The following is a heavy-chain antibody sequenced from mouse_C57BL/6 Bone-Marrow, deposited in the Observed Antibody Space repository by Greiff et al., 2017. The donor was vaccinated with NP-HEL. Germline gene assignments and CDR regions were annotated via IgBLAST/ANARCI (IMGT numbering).Heavy chain of an antibody. CDR1: GYTFTDYY. CDR3: ATYGGRALLAY. CDR2: INPNNGGT. D-gene: IGHD1-2*01. J-gene: IGHJ3*01. Sequence: EVQLQQSGPELVKPGASVKISCKASGYTFTDYYMNWVKQSHGKSLEWIGDINPNNGGTSYNQKFKGKATLTVDKSSSTAYMELRSLTSEDSAVYYGATYGGRALLAYGGKGTLVTVSA. V-gene: IGHV1-26*01.